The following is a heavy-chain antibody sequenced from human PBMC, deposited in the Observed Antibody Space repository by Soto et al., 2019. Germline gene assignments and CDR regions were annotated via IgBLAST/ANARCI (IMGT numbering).Heavy chain of an antibody. CDR1: GFTFNDYT. V-gene: IGHV3-43*01. Sequence: LSLTCAASGFTFNDYTMHWVRQAPGKGLEWVSLISWDGDGTYYADSVKGRFTISRDNAKNSLYLQMNSLRAEDTAVYYCARDVADTAMVTPYYYYYMDVWGKGTTVTVSS. CDR2: ISWDGDGT. J-gene: IGHJ6*03. D-gene: IGHD5-18*01. CDR3: ARDVADTAMVTPYYYYYMDV.